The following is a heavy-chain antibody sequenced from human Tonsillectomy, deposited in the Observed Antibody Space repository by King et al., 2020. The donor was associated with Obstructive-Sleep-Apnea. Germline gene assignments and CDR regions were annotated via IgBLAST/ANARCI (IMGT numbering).Heavy chain of an antibody. CDR1: GYTFTGYY. CDR2: INHNSGGT. Sequence: VQLVESGAEVKKPGASVKVSCKASGYTFTGYYMHWVRQAPGQGLEWMGWINHNSGGTNYAQKFQGRVTMTRDTSIGTAYMELSRLRSDDTAVYYCARDYYDSSGFTRMFDYWGQGTLVTVSS. D-gene: IGHD3-22*01. J-gene: IGHJ4*02. V-gene: IGHV1-2*02. CDR3: ARDYYDSSGFTRMFDY.